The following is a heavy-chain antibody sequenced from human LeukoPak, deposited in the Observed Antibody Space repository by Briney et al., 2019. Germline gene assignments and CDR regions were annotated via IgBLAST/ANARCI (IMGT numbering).Heavy chain of an antibody. CDR3: ARGRGWLPPG. J-gene: IGHJ4*02. CDR2: IYDSGST. D-gene: IGHD5-12*01. CDR1: DGSISSGSYY. Sequence: SQTLSLTCSVSDGSISSGSYYLNWIRQPPGKGLEWIGQIYDSGSTNYNPSLKSRVTISVDTSKNQISPKLSSVTAADTAVYYCARGRGWLPPGWGQGTLVTVSS. V-gene: IGHV4-61*01.